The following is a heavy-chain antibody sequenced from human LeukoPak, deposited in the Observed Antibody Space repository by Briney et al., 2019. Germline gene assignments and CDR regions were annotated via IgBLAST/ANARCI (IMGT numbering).Heavy chain of an antibody. Sequence: GGSLRLSCAASGFTFSSYGMHWVRQAPGKGLEWVAVISYDGSNKYYADSVKGRFTISRDNSKNTLYLQMNSLRAEGTAVYYCARDYSGWSRDYWGQGTLVTVSS. D-gene: IGHD2-15*01. J-gene: IGHJ4*02. CDR3: ARDYSGWSRDY. V-gene: IGHV3-30*03. CDR1: GFTFSSYG. CDR2: ISYDGSNK.